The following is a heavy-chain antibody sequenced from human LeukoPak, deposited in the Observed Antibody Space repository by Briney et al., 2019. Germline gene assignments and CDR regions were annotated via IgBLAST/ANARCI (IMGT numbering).Heavy chain of an antibody. V-gene: IGHV2-5*02. CDR3: AHILVEMATIHDAFDI. D-gene: IGHD5-24*01. CDR1: GFSLSTSGVG. CDR2: IYWDDDK. Sequence: SGPTLVNPTQTLTLTCTFSGFSLSTSGVGVGWIRQPPGKALEWLALIYWDDDKRYSPSLKSRLTITKDTSKNQVVLTMTNTDPVDTATYYCAHILVEMATIHDAFDIWGQGTMVTVSS. J-gene: IGHJ3*02.